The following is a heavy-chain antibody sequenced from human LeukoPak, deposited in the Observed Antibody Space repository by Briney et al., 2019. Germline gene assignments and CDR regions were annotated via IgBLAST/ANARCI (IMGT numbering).Heavy chain of an antibody. V-gene: IGHV1-69*05. CDR1: GGTFSSYA. CDR3: ARLNSGGYYQNWFDP. D-gene: IGHD3-22*01. CDR2: IIPIFGTA. J-gene: IGHJ5*02. Sequence: ASVKVSCKASGGTFSSYAISWVRQAPGQGLEWMGGIIPIFGTANYAQKFQGRVTITTDESTSTAYMGLSSLRSEDTAVYYCARLNSGGYYQNWFDPWGQGTLVTVSS.